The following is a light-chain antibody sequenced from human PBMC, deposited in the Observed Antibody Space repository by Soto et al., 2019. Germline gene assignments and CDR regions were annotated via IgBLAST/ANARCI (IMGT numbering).Light chain of an antibody. J-gene: IGKJ2*01. Sequence: DIKMTQSPSTLSASVGDRVTITCRASPSISSWLAWYQQKPGKAPKPLIYDASSLESGVPSRFSGSGSGTEFTLTISSLQPDDFATYYCQQYNSYLYTFGQENKLEIK. CDR2: DAS. V-gene: IGKV1-5*01. CDR3: QQYNSYLYT. CDR1: PSISSW.